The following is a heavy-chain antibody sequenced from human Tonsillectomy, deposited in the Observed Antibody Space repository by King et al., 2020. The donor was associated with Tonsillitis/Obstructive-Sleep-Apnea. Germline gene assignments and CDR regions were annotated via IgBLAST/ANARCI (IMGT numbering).Heavy chain of an antibody. CDR2: ISYDGSNR. V-gene: IGHV3-30*04. D-gene: IGHD3-3*01. Sequence: VQLVESGGGVVQPGRSLRLSCAASGFTFRSYGIHWVRQAPGKGLEWVAVISYDGSNRYYADSVKGRFTISRDNSKNTLYMQMNSLRAEDTAVYYCAREGGHYYDLWSGPHWYFDLWGRGTLLTVSS. CDR1: GFTFRSYG. J-gene: IGHJ2*01. CDR3: AREGGHYYDLWSGPHWYFDL.